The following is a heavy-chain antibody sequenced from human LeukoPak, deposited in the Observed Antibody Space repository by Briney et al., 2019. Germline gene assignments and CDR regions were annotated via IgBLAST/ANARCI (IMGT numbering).Heavy chain of an antibody. CDR2: IIPIFGTA. CDR3: ARDVHMTTVTNDAFDI. J-gene: IGHJ3*02. CDR1: GGTFSSYA. V-gene: IGHV1-69*01. D-gene: IGHD4-17*01. Sequence: ASVKVSCKASGGTFSSYAISWVRQAPGQGLEWMGGIIPIFGTANYAQKFQGRVTITADESTNTAYMELRSLRSDDTAVYYCARDVHMTTVTNDAFDIWGQGTMVTVSS.